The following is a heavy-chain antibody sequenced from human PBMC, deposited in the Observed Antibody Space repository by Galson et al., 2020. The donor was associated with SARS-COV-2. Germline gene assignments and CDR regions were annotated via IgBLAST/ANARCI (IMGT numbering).Heavy chain of an antibody. V-gene: IGHV3-23*01. CDR1: GFTFSNYA. CDR2: ISSSGAST. D-gene: IGHD6-19*01. Sequence: GGSLRLSCAASGFTFSNYAMSWVRQAPGKGLEWVSGISSSGASTFSADSLKGRFTISRDNSKNTLYLQMNSLSAEDTATYYCTKEGVWGSSGWSYYIDCWGQGILVTVSS. CDR3: TKEGVWGSSGWSYYIDC. J-gene: IGHJ4*02.